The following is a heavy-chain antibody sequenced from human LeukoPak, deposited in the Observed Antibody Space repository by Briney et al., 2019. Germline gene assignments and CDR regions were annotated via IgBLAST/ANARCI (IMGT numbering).Heavy chain of an antibody. V-gene: IGHV4-34*01. CDR3: ARGGGYSSSWYTIDYYYYMDV. D-gene: IGHD6-13*01. CDR2: INHSGST. CDR1: GGSISSYY. J-gene: IGHJ6*03. Sequence: SETLSLTCTVSGGSISSYYWSWIRQPPGKGLEWIGEINHSGSTNYNPSLKSRVTISVDTSKNQFSLKLSSVTAADTAVYYCARGGGYSSSWYTIDYYYYMDVWGKGTTVTVSS.